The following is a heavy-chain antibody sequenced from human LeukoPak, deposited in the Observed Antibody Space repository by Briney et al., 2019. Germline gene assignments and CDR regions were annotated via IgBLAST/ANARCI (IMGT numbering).Heavy chain of an antibody. CDR3: ARHRIQLWSSPGVNFDY. V-gene: IGHV4-34*01. D-gene: IGHD5-18*01. CDR2: INQSGST. J-gene: IGHJ4*02. Sequence: SETLSLTCAVYGGSFSGYYWRWIRQPLGKGLEWIGEINQSGSTKYNPSLKSRVTISIDTSKNQFLLKLNSVTAADTAVYYCARHRIQLWSSPGVNFDYWGQGTLVTVSS. CDR1: GGSFSGYY.